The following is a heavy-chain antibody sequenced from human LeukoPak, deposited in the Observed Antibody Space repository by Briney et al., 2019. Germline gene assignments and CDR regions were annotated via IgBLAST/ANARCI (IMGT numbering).Heavy chain of an antibody. CDR1: GYSISSGYY. V-gene: IGHV4-38-2*01. D-gene: IGHD2-2*01. J-gene: IGHJ4*02. CDR3: AGSTSRETFDY. CDR2: IYHTGSI. Sequence: SETLSLTCAVSGYSISSGYYWGWIRQPPGKGLEWIGSIYHTGSIYYNPSLKSRVTISVDTSKNQFSLRLRSVTAADTAVYYCAGSTSRETFDYWGQGTLVTVSS.